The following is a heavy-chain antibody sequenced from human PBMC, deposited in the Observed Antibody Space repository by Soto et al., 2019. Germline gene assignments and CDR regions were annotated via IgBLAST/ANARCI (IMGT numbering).Heavy chain of an antibody. CDR3: AKDLIVVVPAAPPGVYYYYGMDV. CDR1: GFTFSSYG. V-gene: IGHV3-30*18. D-gene: IGHD2-2*01. J-gene: IGHJ6*02. Sequence: QVQLVESGGGVVQPGRSLRLSCAASGFTFSSYGMHWVRQAPGKGLEWVAVISYDGSNKYYADSVKGRFTISRDNSKNTLYLQMNSLRAEDTAVYYCAKDLIVVVPAAPPGVYYYYGMDVWGQGTTVTVSS. CDR2: ISYDGSNK.